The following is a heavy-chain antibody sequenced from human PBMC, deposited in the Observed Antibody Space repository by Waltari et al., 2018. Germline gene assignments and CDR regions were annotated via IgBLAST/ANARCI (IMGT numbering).Heavy chain of an antibody. V-gene: IGHV1-69*08. J-gene: IGHJ4*02. Sequence: QVQLAQSGAEVKSPGSSVTISCKASGLSIRGYTSSWVRQAPGQGLEGMGGFIPLAGSQIYARRFQGRRTITADGSTRTTVMELRNLRYEDTAVYFCARGYRYDSSERFYLDYWGQGTPVIVSS. CDR3: ARGYRYDSSERFYLDY. CDR2: FIPLAGSQ. D-gene: IGHD3-22*01. CDR1: GLSIRGYT.